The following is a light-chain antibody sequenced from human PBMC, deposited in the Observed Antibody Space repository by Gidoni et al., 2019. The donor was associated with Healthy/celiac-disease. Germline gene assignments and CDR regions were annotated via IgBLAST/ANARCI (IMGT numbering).Light chain of an antibody. J-gene: IGLJ2*01. CDR3: QAWDSSTVV. V-gene: IGLV3-1*01. CDR1: TLGDKS. CDR2: QDS. Sequence: SYALTQPPSVSVSPGQTASIPCSGDTLGDKSACWYQQKPGQSPVLVIYQDSKLPSGIPERFSGSNSGNTATLTISGTQAMDEADYYCQAWDSSTVVVGGGNKLTVL.